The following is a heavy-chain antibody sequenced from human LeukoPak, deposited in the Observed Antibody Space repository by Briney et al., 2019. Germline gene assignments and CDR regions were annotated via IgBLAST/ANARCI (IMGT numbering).Heavy chain of an antibody. CDR3: ARRMTVSATNWFDP. V-gene: IGHV4-59*01. CDR2: IYYTGST. J-gene: IGHJ5*02. Sequence: SETLSLTCTVSGASISSSFWTWIRQSPGKELEWLAYIYYTGSTNLNPSLKSRLTISVDTSKNQFSLRLSSVTAADTAIYYCARRMTVSATNWFDPWGQGTLVTVSS. CDR1: GASISSSF. D-gene: IGHD5/OR15-5a*01.